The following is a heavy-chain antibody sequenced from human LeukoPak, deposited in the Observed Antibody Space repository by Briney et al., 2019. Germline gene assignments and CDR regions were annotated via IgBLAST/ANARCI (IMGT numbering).Heavy chain of an antibody. CDR2: IYHSGSA. D-gene: IGHD2-15*01. J-gene: IGHJ5*02. CDR1: GYSISSGYY. Sequence: SETLSLTCAVSGYSISSGYYWGWIRQPPGKGLEWIGSIYHSGSAYYNPSLKSRVTISVDTSKNQFSLKLSSVTAADTAVYYCARVQGYCSGGSCFRPHNWFDPWGQGTLVIVSS. V-gene: IGHV4-38-2*01. CDR3: ARVQGYCSGGSCFRPHNWFDP.